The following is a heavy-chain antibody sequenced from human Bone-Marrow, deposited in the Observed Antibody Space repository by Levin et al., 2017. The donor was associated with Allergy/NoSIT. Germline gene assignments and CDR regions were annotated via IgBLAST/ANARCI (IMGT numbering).Heavy chain of an antibody. V-gene: IGHV1-2*02. CDR2: VNPISGDT. D-gene: IGHD2-2*01. J-gene: IGHJ4*02. CDR1: GYTFTDYY. CDR3: ARVHFGGSCYY. Sequence: ASVKVSCKASGYTFTDYYIHWVRQAPGQGLEWMGWVNPISGDTNYAQKIEGRVTMTRDTSVSTAYMDLSSLTSDDTAVYYCARVHFGGSCYYWGQGTLVTVSS.